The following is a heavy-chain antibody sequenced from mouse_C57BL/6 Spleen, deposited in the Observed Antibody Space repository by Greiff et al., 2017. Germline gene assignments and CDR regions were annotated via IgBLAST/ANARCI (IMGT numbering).Heavy chain of an antibody. D-gene: IGHD2-3*01. CDR3: TRGDGYYLYYYAMDY. V-gene: IGHV5-9-1*02. CDR1: GFTFSSYA. CDR2: ISSGGDYI. J-gene: IGHJ4*01. Sequence: EVKLVASGEGLVKPGGSLKLSCAASGFTFSSYAMSWVRQTPEKRLEWVAYISSGGDYIYYADTVKGRFTISRDNARNTLYLQMSSLKSEDTAMYDCTRGDGYYLYYYAMDYWGQGTSVTVAS.